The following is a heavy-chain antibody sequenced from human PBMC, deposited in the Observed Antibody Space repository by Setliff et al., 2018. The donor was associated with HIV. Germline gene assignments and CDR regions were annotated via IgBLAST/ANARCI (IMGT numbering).Heavy chain of an antibody. CDR1: GGSISTCY. CDR3: ARAEGATYYNFSYYYGMDV. V-gene: IGHV4-59*01. CDR2: IYYSGST. D-gene: IGHD3-3*01. J-gene: IGHJ6*02. Sequence: SETLSLTCTVSGGSISTCYWSWIRQPPGKGLEWIGYIYYSGSTNYNPSLTSRVTVSVDTSKNQFSLKLSSVTAADTAVYYCARAEGATYYNFSYYYGMDVWGQGTTVTVSS.